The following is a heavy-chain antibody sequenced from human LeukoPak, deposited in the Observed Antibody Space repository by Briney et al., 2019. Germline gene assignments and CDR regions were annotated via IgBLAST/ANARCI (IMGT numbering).Heavy chain of an antibody. CDR3: ARRSGTSKTFDY. D-gene: IGHD1-1*01. Sequence: SETLSLTCTVSGGSIISSSYYWGWIRQPPGEGLEWIGSIYYSGSTYYNPSLKSRVTISVDTSKNQFSLKLSSVTAADTAVYYCARRSGTSKTFDYWGQGTLVTVSS. V-gene: IGHV4-39*01. J-gene: IGHJ4*02. CDR2: IYYSGST. CDR1: GGSIISSSYY.